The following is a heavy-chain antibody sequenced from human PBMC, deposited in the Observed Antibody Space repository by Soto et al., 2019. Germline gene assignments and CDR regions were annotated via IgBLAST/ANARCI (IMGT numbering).Heavy chain of an antibody. Sequence: QITLKESGPTLVKPTQTLTLTCTFSGFSLSTNGVGVGWIRQPPGKALEWLALIYWDDDKRYSPSLQSRLTXTXDXXKAQGVLTMTDMGPVDTATYYCARDTTMDPYYFDYWGQGTLVTVSS. CDR3: ARDTTMDPYYFDY. CDR1: GFSLSTNGVG. D-gene: IGHD5-18*01. CDR2: IYWDDDK. J-gene: IGHJ4*02. V-gene: IGHV2-5*02.